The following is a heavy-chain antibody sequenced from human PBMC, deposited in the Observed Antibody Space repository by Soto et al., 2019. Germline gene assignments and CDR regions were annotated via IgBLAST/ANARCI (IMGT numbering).Heavy chain of an antibody. J-gene: IGHJ6*02. CDR2: IIPISGTA. V-gene: IGHV1-69*01. CDR3: ARSQGSSTSLEIYYYYYYGMDV. CDR1: GGTFSSYA. D-gene: IGHD2-2*01. Sequence: QVQLVQSGAEVKKPGSSVKVSYKASGGTFSSYAISWVRQAPGQGLEWMGGIIPISGTANCAQKFQGSVTITADESASTAYMELSSLTSEDTAVYYCARSQGSSTSLEIYYYYYYGMDVWGQGTTVTVSS.